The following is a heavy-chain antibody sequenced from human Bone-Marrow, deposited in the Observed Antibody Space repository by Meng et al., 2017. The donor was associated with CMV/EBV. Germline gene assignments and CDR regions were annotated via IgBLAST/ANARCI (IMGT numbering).Heavy chain of an antibody. V-gene: IGHV3-21*01. CDR3: ARGSGEVPAAIQEVVYYFGMYG. D-gene: IGHD2-2*02. CDR1: GFTFSSYS. CDR2: ISSSSYI. Sequence: GESLKISCAASGFTFSSYSMNWVRQAPGKGLEWVSSISSSSYIYYADSVKGRFTISRDNSKNTLYLQMSSLRDDDTAMYYCARGSGEVPAAIQEVVYYFGMYGWGQGTTVTVSS. J-gene: IGHJ6*02.